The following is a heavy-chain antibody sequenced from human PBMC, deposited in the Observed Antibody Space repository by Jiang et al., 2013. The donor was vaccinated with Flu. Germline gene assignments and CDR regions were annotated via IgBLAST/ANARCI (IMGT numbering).Heavy chain of an antibody. V-gene: IGHV3-64*01. CDR2: ISGDGDNT. D-gene: IGHD1-26*01. CDR1: GFTFSSYA. Sequence: GSLRLSCAASGFTFSSYAMYWVRQAPGKGLEYVSVISGDGDNTYYANSVKGRFTISRDNSKNTLFLQMGSLRAEDMAVYYCARGPWELPYTHYFDYWGQGT. CDR3: ARGPWELPYTHYFDY. J-gene: IGHJ4*02.